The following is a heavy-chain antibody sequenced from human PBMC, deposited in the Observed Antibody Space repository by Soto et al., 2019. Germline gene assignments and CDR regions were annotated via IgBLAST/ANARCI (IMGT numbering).Heavy chain of an antibody. D-gene: IGHD3-22*01. J-gene: IGHJ5*02. CDR1: GCTFSSYA. V-gene: IGHV1-69*13. CDR3: ARVIVVVTQFGWFDP. Sequence: SVKVSCKASGCTFSSYAISWVRQAPGQGLEWMGGIIPIFGTANYAQKFQGRVTITADESTSTAYMELSSLRSEDTAVYYCARVIVVVTQFGWFDPWGQGTLVTVSS. CDR2: IIPIFGTA.